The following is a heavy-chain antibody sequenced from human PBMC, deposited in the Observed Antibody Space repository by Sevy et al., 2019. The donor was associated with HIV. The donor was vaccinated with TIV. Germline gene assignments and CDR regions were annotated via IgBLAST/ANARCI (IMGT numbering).Heavy chain of an antibody. CDR3: ARRLASWDAFDI. J-gene: IGHJ3*02. CDR2: ISGDTYYT. D-gene: IGHD6-13*01. CDR1: GITFSTSV. V-gene: IGHV3-21*01. Sequence: GGSLRLSCNASGITFSTSVMNWVRQSPDRGLEWVSSISGDTYYTHYADSMRGRFIVSRDNAKNSLYLQMNSLRAEDTAVYYCARRLASWDAFDIWGQGTMVTVSS.